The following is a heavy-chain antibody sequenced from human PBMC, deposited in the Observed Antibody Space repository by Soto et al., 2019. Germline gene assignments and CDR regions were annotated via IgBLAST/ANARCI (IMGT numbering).Heavy chain of an antibody. Sequence: GGSLRLSCAASGFTFSSYAMSWVRQAPGKGLEWVSARSGRGGSTYYADSVTGRFTITREHSQNTLVLQMNSLRAHDTAVYYCAKDPAQQVVVAAILTDAFDIWGQGTMVTVSS. CDR1: GFTFSSYA. CDR3: AKDPAQQVVVAAILTDAFDI. D-gene: IGHD2-15*01. J-gene: IGHJ3*02. V-gene: IGHV3-23*01. CDR2: RSGRGGST.